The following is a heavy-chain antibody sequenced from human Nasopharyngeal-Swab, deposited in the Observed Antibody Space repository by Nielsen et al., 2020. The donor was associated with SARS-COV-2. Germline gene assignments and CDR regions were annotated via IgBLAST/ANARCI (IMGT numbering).Heavy chain of an antibody. V-gene: IGHV4-31*11. Sequence: SETLSLTCAVSGGSISSGGYYWSWIRQHPGKGLEWIGYIYYSGSTYYNPSLKSRVTISVDTSKNQFSLKLSSVTAADTAVYYCASAKGGWFGEFYFDYWGQGTLVTVSS. D-gene: IGHD3-10*01. CDR3: ASAKGGWFGEFYFDY. J-gene: IGHJ4*02. CDR2: IYYSGST. CDR1: GGSISSGGYY.